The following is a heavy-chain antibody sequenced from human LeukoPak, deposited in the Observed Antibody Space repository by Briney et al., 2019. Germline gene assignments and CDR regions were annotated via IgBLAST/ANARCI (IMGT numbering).Heavy chain of an antibody. Sequence: KPSETLSLTCTVSGGSISSSSYYWGWIRQPPGKGLEWIGSIYYSGSTYYNPSLKSRVTISVDTSKNQFSLKLSSVTAADTAVYYCAREADGYGNDYWGQGTLVTVSS. CDR2: IYYSGST. CDR3: AREADGYGNDY. D-gene: IGHD5-18*01. J-gene: IGHJ4*02. CDR1: GGSISSSSYY. V-gene: IGHV4-39*07.